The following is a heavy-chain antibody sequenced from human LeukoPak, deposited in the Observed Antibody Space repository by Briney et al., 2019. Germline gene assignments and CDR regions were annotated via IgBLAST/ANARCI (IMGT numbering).Heavy chain of an antibody. CDR2: ISYDGSKK. CDR1: GFTFSSYG. J-gene: IGHJ4*02. V-gene: IGHV3-30*18. D-gene: IGHD3-10*01. Sequence: GRSLRLSCAASGFTFSSYGMHWVRQAPRKGLEWVALISYDGSKKCYSDSVMGRFTISRDNSKNTLYLQMNSLRPEDTAVYYCAKGRYSGSSFFDYWGQGTLVTVSS. CDR3: AKGRYSGSSFFDY.